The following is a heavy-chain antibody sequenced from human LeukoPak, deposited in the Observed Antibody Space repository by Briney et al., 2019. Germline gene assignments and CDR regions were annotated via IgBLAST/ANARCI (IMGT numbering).Heavy chain of an antibody. J-gene: IGHJ4*02. V-gene: IGHV3-64D*06. CDR3: VKDLTSYYDSSGFHDY. D-gene: IGHD3-22*01. CDR1: GFTFSSYA. Sequence: GGSLRLSCSASGFTFSSYAMHWVRQAPGKGLEYVSAISSNGGSTYYADSVKGRFTISRDNSKNTLYLQMSSLRAEDTAVYYCVKDLTSYYDSSGFHDYWGQGTLVTVSS. CDR2: ISSNGGST.